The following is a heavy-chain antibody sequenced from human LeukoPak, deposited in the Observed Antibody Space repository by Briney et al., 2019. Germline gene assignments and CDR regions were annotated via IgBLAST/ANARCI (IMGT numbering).Heavy chain of an antibody. Sequence: ASVKVSCKASGGTFSSYAISWVRQAPGQGLEWMGGIIPIFGTANYAQKFQGRVTITADESTSTAYMELSSLRSEDTAVYYCASGGGQQLASLFGMDVWGQGTTVTVSS. CDR1: GGTFSSYA. V-gene: IGHV1-69*13. CDR2: IIPIFGTA. D-gene: IGHD6-13*01. CDR3: ASGGGQQLASLFGMDV. J-gene: IGHJ6*02.